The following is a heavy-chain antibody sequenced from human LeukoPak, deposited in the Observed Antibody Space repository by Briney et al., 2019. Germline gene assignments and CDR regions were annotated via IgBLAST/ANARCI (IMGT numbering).Heavy chain of an antibody. V-gene: IGHV3-23*01. CDR3: AKGLLFTIIVVVNADAFDI. CDR2: ISAGGAGT. CDR1: GFTFITYA. D-gene: IGHD3-22*01. J-gene: IGHJ3*02. Sequence: TGGSLTLSCAAPGFTFITYAKTWVRQAPGKGLDWVLTISAGGAGTYYADSVKSRFTISRDNSKNTLYLQMNSLRAEDTALYYCAKGLLFTIIVVVNADAFDIWGQGTMVTVSS.